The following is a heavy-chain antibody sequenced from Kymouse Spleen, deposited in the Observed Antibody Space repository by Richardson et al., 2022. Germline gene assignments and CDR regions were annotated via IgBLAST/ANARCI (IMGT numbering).Heavy chain of an antibody. J-gene: IGHJ3*02. CDR3: ARFYGSGSPYAFDI. CDR2: INHSGST. V-gene: IGHV4-34*01. CDR1: GGSFSGYY. D-gene: IGHD3-10*01. Sequence: QVQLQQWGAGLLKPSETLSLTCAVYGGSFSGYYWSWIRQPPGKGLEWIGEINHSGSTNYNPSLKSRVTISVDTSKNQFSLKLSSVTAADTAVYYCARFYGSGSPYAFDIWGQGTMVTVSS.